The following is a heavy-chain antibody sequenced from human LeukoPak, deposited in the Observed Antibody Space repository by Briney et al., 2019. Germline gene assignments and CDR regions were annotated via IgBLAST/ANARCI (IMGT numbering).Heavy chain of an antibody. CDR3: AHPAPYSSSFPLDY. V-gene: IGHV2-5*01. D-gene: IGHD6-6*01. Sequence: SGPTLVKPTQTLTLTCTFSGFSLSTSGVGVGCIRQPPGKALEWLALIYWNDNKRYSPSLKSRLTITKDTSKNQVVLTMTNMDPVDTATYYCAHPAPYSSSFPLDYWGQGTLVTVSS. CDR1: GFSLSTSGVG. CDR2: IYWNDNK. J-gene: IGHJ4*02.